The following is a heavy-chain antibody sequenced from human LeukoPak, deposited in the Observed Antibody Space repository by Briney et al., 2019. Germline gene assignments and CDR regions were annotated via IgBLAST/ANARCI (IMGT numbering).Heavy chain of an antibody. CDR3: AKDGSGCSGGSCSRAPKPARNYYYYMDV. Sequence: GGSLRLSCAASGFTFSSYSMNWVRQAPGKGLEWVSSISSSSSYIYYADSVKGRFTISRDNSKNTLYLQMNSLRAEDTAVYYCAKDGSGCSGGSCSRAPKPARNYYYYMDVWGKGTTVTVSS. V-gene: IGHV3-21*01. J-gene: IGHJ6*03. CDR1: GFTFSSYS. D-gene: IGHD2-15*01. CDR2: ISSSSSYI.